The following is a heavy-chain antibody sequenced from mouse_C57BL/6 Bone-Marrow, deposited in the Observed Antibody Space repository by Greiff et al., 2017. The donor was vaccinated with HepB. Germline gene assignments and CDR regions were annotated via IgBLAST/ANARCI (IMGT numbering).Heavy chain of an antibody. CDR1: GFTFSSYG. Sequence: EVKLMESGGDLVKPGGSLKLSCAASGFTFSSYGMSWVRQTPDKRLEWVATISSGGSYTYYPDSVKGRFTISRDNAKNTLYLQMSSLKSEDTAMYYCARRVTIVTTYYAMDYWGQGTSVTVSS. CDR2: ISSGGSYT. V-gene: IGHV5-6*02. CDR3: ARRVTIVTTYYAMDY. D-gene: IGHD2-5*01. J-gene: IGHJ4*01.